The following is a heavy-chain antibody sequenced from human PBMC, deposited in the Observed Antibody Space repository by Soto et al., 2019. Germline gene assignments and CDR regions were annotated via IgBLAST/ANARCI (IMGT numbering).Heavy chain of an antibody. CDR1: GFTFSSYG. V-gene: IGHV3-30*18. CDR3: AKAPDTIF. CDR2: ISYDGSNK. J-gene: IGHJ4*02. Sequence: WGSLRLSCAASGFTFSSYGMHWVRQAPGKGLEWVAVISYDGSNKYYADSVKGRFTISRDNSKNTLYLQMNSLRAEDTAVYYCAKAPDTIFWGQRTLVTASS. D-gene: IGHD3-3*01.